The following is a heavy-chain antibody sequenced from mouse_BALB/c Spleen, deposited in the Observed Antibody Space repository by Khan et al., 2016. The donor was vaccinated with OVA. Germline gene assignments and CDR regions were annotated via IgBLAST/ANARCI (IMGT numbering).Heavy chain of an antibody. D-gene: IGHD2-14*01. CDR2: IFPGDGST. V-gene: IGHV1-85*01. CDR3: ARGGYGGFSY. Sequence: QVRLQQSGAELVKPGASVKLSCKASGYTFTSYDINWVRQRPEQGLEWIGWIFPGDGSTKYNEKFKGKATLTKDKSSSTAYMQLSRLTSEDAAVYCCARGGYGGFSYWGQGTLVTISA. J-gene: IGHJ3*01. CDR1: GYTFTSYD.